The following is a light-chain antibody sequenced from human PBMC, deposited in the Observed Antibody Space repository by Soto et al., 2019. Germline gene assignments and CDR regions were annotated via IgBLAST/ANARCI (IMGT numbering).Light chain of an antibody. CDR1: SSDVGAYNY. CDR3: SSYAGSNNFNV. Sequence: QSALTQPPSASGSPGQSVTISCTGTSSDVGAYNYVSWYQQHPGKAPKLMIYEVSERPSGVPDRFSGSKSGNTASLTVSGLQAEYEAYYYCSSYAGSNNFNVFGTGTKVTVL. CDR2: EVS. V-gene: IGLV2-8*01. J-gene: IGLJ1*01.